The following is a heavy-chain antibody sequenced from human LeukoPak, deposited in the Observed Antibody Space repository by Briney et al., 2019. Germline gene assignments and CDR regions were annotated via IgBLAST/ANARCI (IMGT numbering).Heavy chain of an antibody. J-gene: IGHJ5*02. V-gene: IGHV1-69*05. Sequence: GASVKVSCKASGGPFSSYAISWVRQAPGQGLEWMGGIIPSFGTANYAQKFQGGVTITTDESTSTAYMELSSLRSEDTAVYYCARAHRYCSGGSCYEWFDPWGQGTLVTVSS. D-gene: IGHD2-15*01. CDR2: IIPSFGTA. CDR3: ARAHRYCSGGSCYEWFDP. CDR1: GGPFSSYA.